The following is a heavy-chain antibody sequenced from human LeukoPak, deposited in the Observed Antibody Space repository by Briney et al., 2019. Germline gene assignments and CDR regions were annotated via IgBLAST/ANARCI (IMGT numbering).Heavy chain of an antibody. J-gene: IGHJ4*02. Sequence: GGSLRLSCAASGLTFGSYAMYWFRKAPGKGLDWVSGISGSGGSTFSADSVKGRFTISRDNSENTVYLQMNSPRADDTAVYYCAKTTAGYSSGRYPGWPVDYWGQGTLVTVSS. CDR3: AKTTAGYSSGRYPGWPVDY. CDR1: GLTFGSYA. CDR2: ISGSGGST. V-gene: IGHV3-23*01. D-gene: IGHD6-19*01.